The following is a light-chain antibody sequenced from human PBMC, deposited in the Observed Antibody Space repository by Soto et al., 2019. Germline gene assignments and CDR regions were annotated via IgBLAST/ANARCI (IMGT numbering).Light chain of an antibody. Sequence: QSVLSQPASMSGSPGQSLTISCTGTSSDVGGYNYVSWYQQHAGKVPKLIIYEVTSRPSGASHRFSGSKSGNTASLTISGLQAEDEADYYCTSYTSDSTLVFGGGTQLTVL. CDR1: SSDVGGYNY. J-gene: IGLJ3*02. V-gene: IGLV2-14*01. CDR3: TSYTSDSTLV. CDR2: EVT.